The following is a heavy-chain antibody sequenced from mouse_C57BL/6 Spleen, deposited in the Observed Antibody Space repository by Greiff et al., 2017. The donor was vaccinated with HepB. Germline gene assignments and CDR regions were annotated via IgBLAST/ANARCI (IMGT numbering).Heavy chain of an antibody. CDR3: ARGNDYDPYYFDY. CDR1: GYSITSGYD. V-gene: IGHV3-1*01. D-gene: IGHD2-4*01. J-gene: IGHJ2*01. Sequence: EVKLLESGPGMVKPSQSLSLTCTVTGYSITSGYDWHWIRHVPGNKLEWIGYISYSGSTNYNPSLKSRISITHDTSKNHFFLKLNSVTTEDTATYYCARGNDYDPYYFDYSGQGTTLTVSS. CDR2: ISYSGST.